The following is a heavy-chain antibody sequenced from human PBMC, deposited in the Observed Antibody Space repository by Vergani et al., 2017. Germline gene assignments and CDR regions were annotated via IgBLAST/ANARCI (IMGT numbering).Heavy chain of an antibody. J-gene: IGHJ6*03. Sequence: QVQLVQSGAEVKKPGSSVKVSCKASGYTFTSYGISWVRQAPGQGLEWMGWISAYNGNTNYAQKLQGRVTITADKSTSTAYMELSSLRSEDTAVYYCARENPDDHSRYYYYYYMDVWGKGTTVTVSS. V-gene: IGHV1-18*01. D-gene: IGHD1-1*01. CDR3: ARENPDDHSRYYYYYYMDV. CDR2: ISAYNGNT. CDR1: GYTFTSYG.